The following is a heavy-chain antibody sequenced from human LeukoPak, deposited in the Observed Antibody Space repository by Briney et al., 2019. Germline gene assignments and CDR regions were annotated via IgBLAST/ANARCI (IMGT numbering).Heavy chain of an antibody. CDR2: ISAYNGNT. D-gene: IGHD2-15*01. J-gene: IGHJ3*02. Sequence: ASVKVSCKASGYTFTSYGISWVRQAPGQGREWMGWISAYNGNTNYAQKLQGRVTMTTDTSTSTAHMELRSLRSDDTAVYYCARVRFDCSGGSCYPVAFDIWGQGTMVTVSS. CDR1: GYTFTSYG. V-gene: IGHV1-18*04. CDR3: ARVRFDCSGGSCYPVAFDI.